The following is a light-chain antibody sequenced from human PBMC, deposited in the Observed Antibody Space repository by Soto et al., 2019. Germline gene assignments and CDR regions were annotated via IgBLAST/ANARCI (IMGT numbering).Light chain of an antibody. CDR3: SSFAGSNNPVV. CDR2: EVS. Sequence: QSALTQPPSASGSPGQSVTISCTGTSSDVGGYNYVSWYQQYPGKAPKVMIYEVSKRPSGVPDRFSGSKSGNTASLTVSGLQAEDEADYYCSSFAGSNNPVVFGGGTKLTVL. CDR1: SSDVGGYNY. V-gene: IGLV2-8*01. J-gene: IGLJ2*01.